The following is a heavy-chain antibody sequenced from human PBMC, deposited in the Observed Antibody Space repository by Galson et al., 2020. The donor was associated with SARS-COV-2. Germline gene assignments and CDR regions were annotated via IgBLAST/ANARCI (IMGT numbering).Heavy chain of an antibody. CDR1: GFTFSSYG. CDR3: ARDFPGAYYYDSSGFDY. Sequence: GGSLRLSCAASGFTFSSYGMHWVRQAPGKGLEWVAVIWYDGSNKYYADSVKGRFTISRDNSKNTLYLQMNSLRAEDTAVYYCARDFPGAYYYDSSGFDYWGQGTLVTVSS. CDR2: IWYDGSNK. J-gene: IGHJ4*02. V-gene: IGHV3-33*01. D-gene: IGHD3-22*01.